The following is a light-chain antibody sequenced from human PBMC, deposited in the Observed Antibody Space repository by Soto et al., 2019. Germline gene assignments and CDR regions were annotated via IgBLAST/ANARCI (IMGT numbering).Light chain of an antibody. CDR1: SSEVGGYNY. J-gene: IGLJ1*01. V-gene: IGLV2-14*01. CDR2: DVS. Sequence: QSALTQPASVSGSPGQSITISCTGTSSEVGGYNYVSWYQQHPGKAPKLMIYDVSNRPSGVSNRFSGSKSGNTASLTISGFQSYDEADYYCSSYTSSTTYVSGPGTLVTVL. CDR3: SSYTSSTTYV.